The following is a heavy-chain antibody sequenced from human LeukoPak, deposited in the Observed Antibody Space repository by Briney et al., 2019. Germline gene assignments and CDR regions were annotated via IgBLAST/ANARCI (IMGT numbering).Heavy chain of an antibody. Sequence: PGGSLRLSCAASGFTFSGYAMSWVRQAPGKGREGGASITYNGDFTHYLDSVKGRVTISRDNSKNKLYLKMNHLRGEHTPLYYCAKDGLSFDASVHIYYFDAWGQGALVAVSS. J-gene: IGHJ5*02. CDR2: ITYNGDFT. CDR1: GFTFSGYA. D-gene: IGHD3-9*01. V-gene: IGHV3-23*01. CDR3: AKDGLSFDASVHIYYFDA.